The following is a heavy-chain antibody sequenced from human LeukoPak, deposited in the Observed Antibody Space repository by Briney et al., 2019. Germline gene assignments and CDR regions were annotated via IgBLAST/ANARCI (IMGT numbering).Heavy chain of an antibody. CDR1: GGTFSSYA. V-gene: IGHV1-69*05. CDR2: IIPIFGTA. D-gene: IGHD6-19*01. CDR3: ARGTSSGWRMGYYFDY. Sequence: ASVKVSCKASGGTFSSYAISWVRQAPGQGLEWMGGIIPIFGTANYAQKFQGRVTITRNTSISTAYMELSSLRSEDTAVYYCARGTSSGWRMGYYFDYWGQGTLVTVSS. J-gene: IGHJ4*02.